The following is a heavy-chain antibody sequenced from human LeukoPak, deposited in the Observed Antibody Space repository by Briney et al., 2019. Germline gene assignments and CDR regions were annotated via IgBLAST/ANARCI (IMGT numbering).Heavy chain of an antibody. CDR2: IKQDGSEK. D-gene: IGHD3-10*01. Sequence: GGSLRLSCAASGFTFSSYWMSWVRQAPGKGLEWVANIKQDGSEKYYVESVKGRFTISRDNAKNSLYLQMNSLRAEDTAVYYCARTSITMVRGVIIEVFDYWGQGTLVTVSS. V-gene: IGHV3-7*03. CDR1: GFTFSSYW. J-gene: IGHJ4*02. CDR3: ARTSITMVRGVIIEVFDY.